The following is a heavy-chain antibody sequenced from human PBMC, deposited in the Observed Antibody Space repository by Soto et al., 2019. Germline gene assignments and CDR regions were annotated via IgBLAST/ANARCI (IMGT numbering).Heavy chain of an antibody. Sequence: GASVKVSCKASGYTFTNYGLSWVRQAPGQGLEWMGGIIPIFGTANYAQKFQGRVTITADESTSTAYMELSSLRSEDTAVYYCARVVYYDILTGYYPGYFDYWG. J-gene: IGHJ4*01. V-gene: IGHV1-69*13. CDR2: IIPIFGTA. D-gene: IGHD3-9*01. CDR1: GYTFTNYG. CDR3: ARVVYYDILTGYYPGYFDY.